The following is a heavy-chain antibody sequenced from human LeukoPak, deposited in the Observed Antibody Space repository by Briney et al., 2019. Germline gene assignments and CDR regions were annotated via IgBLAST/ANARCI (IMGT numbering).Heavy chain of an antibody. V-gene: IGHV3-23*01. Sequence: PGGSLRLSCAASGFTVSSNYMAWVRQAPGKGLEWISSMSGGGDYTYYADSVKGRFTISRDNSENKLYLQADSLRAEDTAVYYCGKGLNRDYSGIGDYWGQGTLVTVSS. J-gene: IGHJ4*02. CDR3: GKGLNRDYSGIGDY. D-gene: IGHD5-12*01. CDR2: MSGGGDYT. CDR1: GFTVSSNY.